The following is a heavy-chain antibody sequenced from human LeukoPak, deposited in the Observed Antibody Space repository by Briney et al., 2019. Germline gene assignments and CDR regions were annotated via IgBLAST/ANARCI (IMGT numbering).Heavy chain of an antibody. V-gene: IGHV1-69*06. CDR1: GGTFSSYA. J-gene: IGHJ3*02. Sequence: ASLKVSCKASGGTFSSYAISWVRQAPGQGLEWMGGIIPIFGTANYAQKFQGRVTITADKSTSTAYMELSSLRSEDTAVYYCARAQYYYDSSGYYPLDAFDIWGQGTMVTVSS. D-gene: IGHD3-22*01. CDR3: ARAQYYYDSSGYYPLDAFDI. CDR2: IIPIFGTA.